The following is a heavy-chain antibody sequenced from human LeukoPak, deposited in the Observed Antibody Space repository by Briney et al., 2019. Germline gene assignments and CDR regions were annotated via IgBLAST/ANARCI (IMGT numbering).Heavy chain of an antibody. D-gene: IGHD3-22*01. V-gene: IGHV3-7*03. J-gene: IGHJ5*02. Sequence: GGSLRLSCAASGFTFSSYWMSWVRQAPGKGLEWVANFKQDVSEKYYVDSVKGRFTISRDNAKNSLYLQMDSLRAEDTAMYYCARWDAHYHEGDNWFDPWGQGTLVTVSS. CDR2: FKQDVSEK. CDR1: GFTFSSYW. CDR3: ARWDAHYHEGDNWFDP.